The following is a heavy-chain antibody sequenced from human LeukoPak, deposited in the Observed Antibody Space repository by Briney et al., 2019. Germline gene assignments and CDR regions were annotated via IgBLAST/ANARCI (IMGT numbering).Heavy chain of an antibody. Sequence: PGGSLRLSCAASGFTFSSHSMNWVRQAPGKGPDWISHISSGSDTIYYAESVKGRFTISRDNAKNSLYLQMNSLRDEDTAVYYCARGPAIVYGYFDNWGQGTLVTVSS. V-gene: IGHV3-48*02. J-gene: IGHJ4*02. CDR2: ISSGSDTI. CDR3: ARGPAIVYGYFDN. D-gene: IGHD5/OR15-5a*01. CDR1: GFTFSSHS.